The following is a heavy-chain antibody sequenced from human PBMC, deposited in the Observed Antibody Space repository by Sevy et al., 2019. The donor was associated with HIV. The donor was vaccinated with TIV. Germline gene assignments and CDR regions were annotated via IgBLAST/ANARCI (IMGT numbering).Heavy chain of an antibody. CDR1: GGTFSSYA. CDR3: ARGDIVGATTFDY. V-gene: IGHV1-69*13. J-gene: IGHJ4*02. D-gene: IGHD1-26*01. Sequence: ASVKVSCKASGGTFSSYAMSWVRQAPGQGLEWMGGIIPIFGTANYAQKFQGRVTITADESTSTAYMELSSLRSEDTAVYYCARGDIVGATTFDYWGQGTLVTVSS. CDR2: IIPIFGTA.